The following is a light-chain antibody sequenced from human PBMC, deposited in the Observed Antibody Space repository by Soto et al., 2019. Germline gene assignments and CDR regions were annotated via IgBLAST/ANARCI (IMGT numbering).Light chain of an antibody. V-gene: IGKV3-15*01. CDR2: GAS. Sequence: EIVMTQSPATLSVSPGERATLSCRASQSVSSNLAWYQQKPGQAPRLLIYGASTRAPGIPARFSGSGSGTEFTLTISSRQSEDFALYYCQQYNNWPPWTFGQGTKVEIK. CDR1: QSVSSN. J-gene: IGKJ1*01. CDR3: QQYNNWPPWT.